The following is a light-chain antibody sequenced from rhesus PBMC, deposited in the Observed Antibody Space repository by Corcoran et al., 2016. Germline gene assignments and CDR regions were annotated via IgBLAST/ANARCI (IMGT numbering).Light chain of an antibody. V-gene: IGKV1-22*01. CDR1: QSISNW. Sequence: DIQMTQSPSSLSASVGDTVTITCRASQSISNWLDWYQQKPGKAPKFLIYKASSLQSGVPSRFSGSGSGTDFTLTINSLQPENFATYYCLQYNTYPLTFGGGTKVEIK. CDR2: KAS. J-gene: IGKJ4*01. CDR3: LQYNTYPLT.